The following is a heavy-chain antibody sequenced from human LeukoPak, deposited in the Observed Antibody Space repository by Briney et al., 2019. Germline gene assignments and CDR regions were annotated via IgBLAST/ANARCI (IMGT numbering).Heavy chain of an antibody. Sequence: GGSLRLSCAASGCTFSNYEMIWVRQAPGKGLEWLSYGSVSGGATEYADSVKGRFTTSRDDAKNTLYLQMNTLRAEDTAIYYCARKTDRPGAVGRDRYFDLWGRGTLVTVSS. D-gene: IGHD6-13*01. V-gene: IGHV3-48*03. CDR1: GCTFSNYE. J-gene: IGHJ2*01. CDR3: ARKTDRPGAVGRDRYFDL. CDR2: GSVSGGAT.